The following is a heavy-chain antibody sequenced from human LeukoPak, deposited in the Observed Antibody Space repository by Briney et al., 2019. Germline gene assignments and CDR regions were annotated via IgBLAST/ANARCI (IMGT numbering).Heavy chain of an antibody. V-gene: IGHV3-23*01. CDR2: ISGSGGST. CDR1: GFTFSSYA. CDR3: AKDRNVYCSSTSCSSEFDY. D-gene: IGHD2-2*01. Sequence: GGSLRLSCAASGFTFSSYAMSWVRQAPGKGLEWVSAISGSGGSTYYADPVKGRFTISRDNSKNTLYLQMNSLRAEDTAVYYCAKDRNVYCSSTSCSSEFDYWGQGTLVTVSS. J-gene: IGHJ4*02.